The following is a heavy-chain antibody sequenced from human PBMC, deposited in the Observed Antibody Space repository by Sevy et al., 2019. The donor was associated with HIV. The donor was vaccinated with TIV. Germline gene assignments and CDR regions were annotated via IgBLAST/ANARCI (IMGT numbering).Heavy chain of an antibody. J-gene: IGHJ6*02. V-gene: IGHV1-18*01. D-gene: IGHD2-2*01. Sequence: ASVNVSCKASGYTFTSYGISWVRQAPGQGLEWMGWISAYNGNTNYAQKLQGRVTMTTDTSTSTAYMELRSLRSDDTAVYYCAIVVVPEYYGMDVWGQGTTGTVSS. CDR3: AIVVVPEYYGMDV. CDR1: GYTFTSYG. CDR2: ISAYNGNT.